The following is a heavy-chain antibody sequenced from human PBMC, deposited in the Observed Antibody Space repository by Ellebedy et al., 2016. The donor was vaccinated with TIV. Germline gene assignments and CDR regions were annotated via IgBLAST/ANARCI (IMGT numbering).Heavy chain of an antibody. CDR1: GFTFSNYA. Sequence: GESLKISCAASGFTFSNYAMCWVRQAPGKGLEYVSAISSDGGSQFHADSVKGRFTISRDNSKSTLYLQMSSLRPEDTAVYYCVKWGYKYGFGDYWGQGTLVTVSS. D-gene: IGHD5-18*01. CDR2: ISSDGGSQ. V-gene: IGHV3-64D*09. CDR3: VKWGYKYGFGDY. J-gene: IGHJ4*02.